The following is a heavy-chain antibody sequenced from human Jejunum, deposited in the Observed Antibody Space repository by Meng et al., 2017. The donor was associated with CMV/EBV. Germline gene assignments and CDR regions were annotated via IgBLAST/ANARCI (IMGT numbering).Heavy chain of an antibody. V-gene: IGHV4-30-4*08. J-gene: IGHJ5*02. Sequence: QVQLHESGPALVKPSDTLSLSCTASGGSITSDDYPWSCIGQPPGKGLVWIGHIHHTGNTHYNPSLKSRVIISVDTSKSQFSLKLNFVTAADTAIYCCAGDGYGDSRFDPWGQGTLVTVSS. CDR2: IHHTGNT. CDR3: AGDGYGDSRFDP. D-gene: IGHD4-17*01. CDR1: GGSITSDDYP.